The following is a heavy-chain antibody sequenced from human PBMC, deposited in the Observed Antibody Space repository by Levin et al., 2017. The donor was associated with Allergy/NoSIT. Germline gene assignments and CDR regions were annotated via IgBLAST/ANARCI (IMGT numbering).Heavy chain of an antibody. V-gene: IGHV3-23*01. Sequence: GGSLRLSCAASGFTFSSYAMSWVRQAPGKGLEWVSAISGSGGSTYYADSVKGRFTISRDNSKNTLYLQMNSLRAEDTAVYYCAKDFGDDVWSGYTGGPFDYWGQGTLVTVSS. CDR1: GFTFSSYA. D-gene: IGHD3-3*01. CDR3: AKDFGDDVWSGYTGGPFDY. J-gene: IGHJ4*02. CDR2: ISGSGGST.